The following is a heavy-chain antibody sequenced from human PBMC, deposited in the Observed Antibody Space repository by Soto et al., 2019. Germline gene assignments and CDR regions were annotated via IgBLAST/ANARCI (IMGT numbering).Heavy chain of an antibody. CDR2: ISAYNGDT. CDR1: GYTFTSHG. D-gene: IGHD1-1*01. V-gene: IGHV1-18*04. CDR3: ARTHWQTDYLEGFDF. J-gene: IGHJ4*02. Sequence: GASVKVSCKTSGYTFTSHGISWVRWAPGRGLEWMGWISAYNGDTKYAQRVQDRVSMTTDTSTATDYIELRSLRFDDTAIYFCARTHWQTDYLEGFDFWGQGTDVTVSS.